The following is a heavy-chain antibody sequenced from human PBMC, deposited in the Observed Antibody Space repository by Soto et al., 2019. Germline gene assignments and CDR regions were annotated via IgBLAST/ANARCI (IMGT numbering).Heavy chain of an antibody. D-gene: IGHD6-19*01. CDR3: ARGIEGWYQGRYYYGMDG. CDR2: IYYSGST. CDR1: GGSVSSGSYY. V-gene: IGHV4-61*01. Sequence: PSETLSLTCTVSGGSVSSGSYYWSWIRQPPGKGLEWIGYIYYSGSTNYNPSLKSRVTISVDTSKNQFSLKLSSVTAADTAVYYCARGIEGWYQGRYYYGMDGWAQGTTVTVSS. J-gene: IGHJ6*02.